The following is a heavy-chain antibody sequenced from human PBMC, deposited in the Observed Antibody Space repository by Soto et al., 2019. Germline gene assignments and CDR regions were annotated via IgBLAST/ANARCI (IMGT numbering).Heavy chain of an antibody. CDR1: GFTFSSYG. V-gene: IGHV3-30*03. J-gene: IGHJ4*02. D-gene: IGHD2-15*01. CDR2: ISYDGSNK. Sequence: QVQLVESGGGVDQPGRSLRLSCAASGFTFSSYGMHWVRQAPGKGLEWVAVISYDGSNKYYADSVKGRFTISRDNSKNTLYLQMNSLRAEDTAVYYCVVAASYRYFDYWGQGTLVTVSS. CDR3: VVAASYRYFDY.